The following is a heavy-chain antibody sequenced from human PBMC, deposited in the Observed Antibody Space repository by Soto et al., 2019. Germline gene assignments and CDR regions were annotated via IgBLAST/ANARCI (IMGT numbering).Heavy chain of an antibody. CDR1: GGSFSGYY. CDR2: INHSGST. Sequence: QVHLQQWGAGLLKPSETLSLTCAVYGGSFSGYYWSWIRQPPGKGLEWIGEINHSGSTNYNPSLERRITISVDTSKSQFSLKLSSVTAADTAVYYCASPYYDFWSGPPWWTQKYYFDFWGQGTLVTVSS. CDR3: ASPYYDFWSGPPWWTQKYYFDF. D-gene: IGHD3-3*01. J-gene: IGHJ4*02. V-gene: IGHV4-34*01.